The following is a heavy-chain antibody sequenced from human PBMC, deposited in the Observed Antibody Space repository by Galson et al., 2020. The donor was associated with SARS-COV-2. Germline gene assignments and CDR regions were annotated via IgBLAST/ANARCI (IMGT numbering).Heavy chain of an antibody. J-gene: IGHJ4*02. D-gene: IGHD3-10*01. CDR2: INWNGGST. CDR1: GFTFDDYG. Sequence: GGSLRLSCAASGFTFDDYGMSWVRQAPGKGLEWVSGINWNGGSTGYADSVKGRFTISRDNAKNSLYLQMNSLRAEDTALYYCARSSDILWFGEGLAHWGQGTLVTVSS. V-gene: IGHV3-20*04. CDR3: ARSSDILWFGEGLAH.